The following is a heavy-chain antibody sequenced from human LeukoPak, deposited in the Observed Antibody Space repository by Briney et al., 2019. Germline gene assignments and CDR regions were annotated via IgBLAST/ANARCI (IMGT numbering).Heavy chain of an antibody. J-gene: IGHJ5*02. D-gene: IGHD3-9*01. Sequence: ASVKVSCKASGYTFTGYYMHWVRQAPGQGLEWMGWINPNSGGTNYAQKFQGRVTMTRDTSISTAYMELSRLRSDDTAVYYCARVYYDILTGSKRGYNWFDPWGQGTLVTVSS. CDR1: GYTFTGYY. V-gene: IGHV1-2*02. CDR3: ARVYYDILTGSKRGYNWFDP. CDR2: INPNSGGT.